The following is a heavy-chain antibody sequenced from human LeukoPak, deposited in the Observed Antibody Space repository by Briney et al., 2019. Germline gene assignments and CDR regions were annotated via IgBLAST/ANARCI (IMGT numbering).Heavy chain of an antibody. D-gene: IGHD3/OR15-3a*01. CDR1: GFTFSSYE. Sequence: GGSLRLSCAASGFTFSSYEMSWVRQAPGKGLEWISYICGSGRIIYYADSVKGRFTISRHNAKNSLYLQMNSLRAEDTAVDYCARPPGLDAAGYYYYMDVWGKGTTVTISS. V-gene: IGHV3-48*03. CDR2: ICGSGRII. J-gene: IGHJ6*03. CDR3: ARPPGLDAAGYYYYMDV.